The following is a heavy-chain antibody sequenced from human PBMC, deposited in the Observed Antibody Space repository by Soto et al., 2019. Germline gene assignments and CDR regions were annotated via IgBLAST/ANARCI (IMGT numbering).Heavy chain of an antibody. D-gene: IGHD6-19*01. V-gene: IGHV3-23*01. Sequence: PGGSLRLSCAASGFTFSNYSMSWVRQAPGKGLEWVSGISSRGSGTYYADSVKGRFTISRDNSRNTFSLQMNSLRVEDTATYYCARSSGYTNGWYAYWGQGILVTVSS. CDR3: ARSSGYTNGWYAY. CDR2: ISSRGSGT. CDR1: GFTFSNYS. J-gene: IGHJ4*02.